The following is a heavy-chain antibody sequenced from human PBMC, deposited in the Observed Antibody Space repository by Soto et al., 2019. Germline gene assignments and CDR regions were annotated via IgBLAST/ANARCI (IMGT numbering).Heavy chain of an antibody. J-gene: IGHJ6*03. D-gene: IGHD3-3*01. CDR1: GFTFSSYR. V-gene: IGHV3-7*01. CDR2: IKQDGSEK. CDR3: ASAMYYDFWSGYLSPYYYYYYMDV. Sequence: GGSLRLSCAASGFTFSSYRMSWVRQAPGKGLEWVANIKQDGSEKYYVDSVKGRFTISRDNAKNSLYLQMNSLRAEDTAVYYCASAMYYDFWSGYLSPYYYYYYMDVWGKGTTVTVSS.